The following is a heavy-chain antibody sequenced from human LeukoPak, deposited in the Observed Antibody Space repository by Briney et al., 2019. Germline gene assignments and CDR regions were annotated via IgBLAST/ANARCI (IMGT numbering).Heavy chain of an antibody. D-gene: IGHD4-17*01. CDR2: IYSGGST. V-gene: IGHV3-66*01. CDR3: ARDNYGDYVDY. CDR1: GFTVSSNY. Sequence: GGSLRLSCAASGFTVSSNYMSWVRQAPGKGLEWVSVIYSGGSTYYADSVKGRFTISRDNSKNTLYFQMNSLRAEDTAVYYCARDNYGDYVDYWGQGTLVTVSS. J-gene: IGHJ4*02.